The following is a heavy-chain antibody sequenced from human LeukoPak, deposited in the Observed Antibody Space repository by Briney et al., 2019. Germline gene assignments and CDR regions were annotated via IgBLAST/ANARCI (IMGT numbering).Heavy chain of an antibody. D-gene: IGHD3-16*01. CDR3: ARGDTFFDY. J-gene: IGHJ4*02. Sequence: PSETLSLTCTVSGGSISGYYWSWIRQPPGKGLEWIGYIYYSGSTNYNPSLKSRITVSVDTSRNQFSLNLSSVTAADTAVYYCARGDTFFDYWGQGTLVTVSS. CDR2: IYYSGST. CDR1: GGSISGYY. V-gene: IGHV4-59*01.